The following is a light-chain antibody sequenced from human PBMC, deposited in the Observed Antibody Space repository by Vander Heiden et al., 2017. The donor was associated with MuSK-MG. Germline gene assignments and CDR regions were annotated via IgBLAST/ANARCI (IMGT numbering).Light chain of an antibody. J-gene: IGLJ1*01. CDR2: EVN. CDR1: SSDVGGYNY. V-gene: IGLV2-8*01. Sequence: QSALTQPPSASGSPGQSVTTSCIGTSSDVGGYNYVSWYQQHPGKAPKVTIYEVNKRPSGVPDRFSGSKSGNTACLTVSGLQAEDEADYYCSSYAGSNNPYVFGTGTKVTVL. CDR3: SSYAGSNNPYV.